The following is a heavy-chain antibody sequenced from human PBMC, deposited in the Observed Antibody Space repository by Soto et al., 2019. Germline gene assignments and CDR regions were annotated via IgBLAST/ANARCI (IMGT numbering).Heavy chain of an antibody. CDR3: ARHLYDYVWGSYRH. V-gene: IGHV1-69*13. Sequence: SVKVSCKSSGYIFKNYAVTRLRQAPGQGLEWMGGIIPVFGTPDYSQKFRGRVTITADESTSTVYMELRSLTSEDTAVYYCARHLYDYVWGSYRHWGQGTLVTVSS. J-gene: IGHJ4*02. CDR2: IIPVFGTP. CDR1: GYIFKNYA. D-gene: IGHD3-16*02.